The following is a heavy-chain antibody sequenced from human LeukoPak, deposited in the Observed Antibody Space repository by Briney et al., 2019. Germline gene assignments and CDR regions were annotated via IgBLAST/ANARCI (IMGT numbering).Heavy chain of an antibody. CDR3: ARSGWPMGGFDP. D-gene: IGHD3-10*01. CDR2: VYYAGST. J-gene: IGHJ5*02. V-gene: IGHV4-39*01. Sequence: SETLSLTCTVSGDSISSDTYHWGWIRQPPGKGLQWIGSVYYAGSTYYNPSPKSRVRISVDTSKDQFYLKLFPVTAADTAMYYCARSGWPMGGFDPWGQGILVTVSS. CDR1: GDSISSDTYH.